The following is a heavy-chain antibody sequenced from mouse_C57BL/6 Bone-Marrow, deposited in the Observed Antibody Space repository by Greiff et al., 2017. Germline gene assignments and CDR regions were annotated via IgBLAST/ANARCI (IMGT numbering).Heavy chain of an antibody. Sequence: QVQLQQPGAELVMPGASVKLSCKASGYTFTSYWMHWVKQRPGQGLEWIGEIDPSDSYTNYNQKFKGKSTLTVDKSSSTAYMQLSSLTSEDSAVYDCAREGGWGFDYWGQGTTLTLSS. CDR2: IDPSDSYT. D-gene: IGHD3-2*02. J-gene: IGHJ2*01. CDR1: GYTFTSYW. CDR3: AREGGWGFDY. V-gene: IGHV1-69*01.